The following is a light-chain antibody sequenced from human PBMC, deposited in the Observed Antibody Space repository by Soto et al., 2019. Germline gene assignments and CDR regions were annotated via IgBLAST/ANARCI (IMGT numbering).Light chain of an antibody. J-gene: IGLJ1*01. CDR3: WSYAGSSTPYV. CDR1: SNDVGSYNL. CDR2: EVS. V-gene: IGLV2-23*02. Sequence: QSVLTQPAPGSGSPGQSITISCTGNSNDVGSYNLVSWYQQHPGKAPKLMIYEVSKRPSGVSNRFSGSKSGNTASLTISGLQAEDEADYYCWSYAGSSTPYVFGTGSNLTAL.